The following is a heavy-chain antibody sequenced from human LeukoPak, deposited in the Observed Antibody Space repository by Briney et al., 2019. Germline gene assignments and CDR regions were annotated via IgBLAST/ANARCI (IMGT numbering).Heavy chain of an antibody. CDR1: GFTFSSYG. J-gene: IGHJ1*01. CDR3: ADSGAIVVVPAAIPAEYFQH. CDR2: IRYDGSNK. Sequence: PGGSLRLSCVASGFTFSSYGMHWVRQAPGKGLEWVAFIRYDGSNKYYADSVKGRFTISRDNSKNTLYLQMNSLRAEDTAVYYCADSGAIVVVPAAIPAEYFQHWGQGTLVTVSS. D-gene: IGHD2-2*02. V-gene: IGHV3-30*02.